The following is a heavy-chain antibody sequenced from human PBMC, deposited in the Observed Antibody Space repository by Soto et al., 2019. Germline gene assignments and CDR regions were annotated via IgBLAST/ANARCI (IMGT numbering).Heavy chain of an antibody. J-gene: IGHJ2*01. Sequence: QVQLVESGGGVVQPGRSLRLSCAASGFTFSSYAMHWVRQAPGKGLEWVAVISYDGSNKYYADSVKGRFTISRDNSKNTLYLKMNSLRAEDTAVYYCARDRVGATEIWVWYFDLWGRGTLVTVSS. CDR3: ARDRVGATEIWVWYFDL. D-gene: IGHD1-26*01. CDR1: GFTFSSYA. V-gene: IGHV3-30-3*01. CDR2: ISYDGSNK.